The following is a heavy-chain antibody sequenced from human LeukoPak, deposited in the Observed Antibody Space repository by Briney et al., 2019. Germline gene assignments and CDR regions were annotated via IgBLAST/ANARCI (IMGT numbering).Heavy chain of an antibody. CDR3: ARDCSGGSCYGAFDI. D-gene: IGHD2-15*01. CDR2: IYDSGST. Sequence: SETLSLTCTVSGASIRSGDYYRSWIRQPPGKGLEWIGYIYDSGSTYYNPSLKSRITISVDTSENRFSLKPSSVTATDTAVYYCARDCSGGSCYGAFDIWGQGTMVTVSS. J-gene: IGHJ3*02. CDR1: GASIRSGDYY. V-gene: IGHV4-30-4*01.